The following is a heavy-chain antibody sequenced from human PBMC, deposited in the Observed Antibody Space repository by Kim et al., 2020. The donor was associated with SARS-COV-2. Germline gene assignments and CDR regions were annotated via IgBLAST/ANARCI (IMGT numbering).Heavy chain of an antibody. CDR3: ARDFFSAGKTSYYFDY. CDR1: GYSISSGYY. D-gene: IGHD1-1*01. J-gene: IGHJ4*01. V-gene: IGHV4-38-2*02. CDR2: IYHSGST. Sequence: SETLSLTCTVSGYSISSGYYWGWIRQPPGKGLEWIGSIYHSGSTYYNPSLKSRVTISVDTSKNQFSLKLSSVTAADTAVYYCARDFFSAGKTSYYFDYWG.